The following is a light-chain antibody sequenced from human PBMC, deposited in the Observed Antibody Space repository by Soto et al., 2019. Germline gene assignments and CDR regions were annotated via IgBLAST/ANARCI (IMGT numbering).Light chain of an antibody. J-gene: IGLJ2*01. Sequence: QSALTQPASVSGSPGQSITISCTGTSSDVGGYNYVSWYQQHPDKAPKLMIYDVSNRPSGVSDRFSGSKSGNTASLTVSGLQAEDEADYYCSSFAGNNNLVFGGGTKLTVL. V-gene: IGLV2-8*01. CDR3: SSFAGNNNLV. CDR2: DVS. CDR1: SSDVGGYNY.